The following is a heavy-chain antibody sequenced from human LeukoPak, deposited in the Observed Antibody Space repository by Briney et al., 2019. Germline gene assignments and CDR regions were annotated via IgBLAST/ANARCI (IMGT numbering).Heavy chain of an antibody. CDR1: GFTFRSYG. CDR2: IKSKTDGGTT. J-gene: IGHJ4*02. D-gene: IGHD5-18*01. CDR3: TTRIQLWLGYFDY. V-gene: IGHV3-15*01. Sequence: GGSLRLSCAASGFTFRSYGMHWVRQAPGKGLEWVGRIKSKTDGGTTDYAAPVKGRFTISRDDSKNTLYLQMNSLKTEDTAVYYCTTRIQLWLGYFDYWGQGTLVTVSS.